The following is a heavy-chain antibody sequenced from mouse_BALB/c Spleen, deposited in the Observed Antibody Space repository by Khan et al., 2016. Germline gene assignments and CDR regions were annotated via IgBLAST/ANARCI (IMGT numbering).Heavy chain of an antibody. V-gene: IGHV1S135*01. CDR2: IDPFNGGT. CDR1: GYSFTSYY. Sequence: VQLQQSGPELMKPGASVKISCKASGYSFTSYYMHWVKQSHGKSLEWIGYIDPFNGGTSYNQKFKGKATLTVDKSSSTAHMHLSSLTSEDSAVYYCARSSQSIYAKDNWGQGTSVTIAS. J-gene: IGHJ4*01. CDR3: ARSSQSIYAKDN. D-gene: IGHD1-1*01.